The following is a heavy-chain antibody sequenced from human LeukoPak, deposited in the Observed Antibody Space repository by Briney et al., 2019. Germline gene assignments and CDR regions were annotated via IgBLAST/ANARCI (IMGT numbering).Heavy chain of an antibody. V-gene: IGHV3-23*01. D-gene: IGHD6-13*01. Sequence: GGSLRLSCAASGFTFSSYAMSWVCQAPGKGLEWVSAISGSGGSTYYADSVKGRFTISRDNSKNTLYLQMNSLRAEDTAVYYCARDTLSGIAAAGTGYWGQGTLVTVSS. CDR3: ARDTLSGIAAAGTGY. J-gene: IGHJ4*02. CDR2: ISGSGGST. CDR1: GFTFSSYA.